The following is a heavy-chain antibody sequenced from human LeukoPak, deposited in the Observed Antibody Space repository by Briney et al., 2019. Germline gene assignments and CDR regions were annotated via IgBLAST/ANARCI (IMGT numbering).Heavy chain of an antibody. V-gene: IGHV4-34*01. Sequence: SETLSLTCAVYGGSFSGYYWSWIRQPPGKGLEWIGEINHSGSTNYNPSLKSRVTISVDTSKNQFSLKLSSVTAADTAVYYCAREADTSSGGGYFDYWGQGGFDYWGQGTLVTVSS. CDR1: GGSFSGYY. CDR2: INHSGST. CDR3: AREADTSSGGGYFDYWGQGGFDY. D-gene: IGHD2-15*01. J-gene: IGHJ4*02.